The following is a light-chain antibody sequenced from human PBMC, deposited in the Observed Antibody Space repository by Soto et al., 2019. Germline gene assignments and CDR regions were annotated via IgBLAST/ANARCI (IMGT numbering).Light chain of an antibody. CDR1: SSDVGSYNL. CDR3: GTYAGSPVV. V-gene: IGLV2-23*01. J-gene: IGLJ2*01. CDR2: EGS. Sequence: QSALTQPASVSGSPGQSITISCAGTSSDVGSYNLVSWYQHHPGKAPKLMIYEGSKRPSGVSNRFSGDKSGNTASLTISGRQAEDEADYFCGTYAGSPVVFGGGTKLTVL.